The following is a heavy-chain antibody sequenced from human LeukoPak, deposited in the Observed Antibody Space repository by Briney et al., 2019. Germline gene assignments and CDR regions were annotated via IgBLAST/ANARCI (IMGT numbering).Heavy chain of an antibody. CDR3: AKWLRGVIIKLDY. CDR1: GFTFSSYG. Sequence: GGSLRLSCAASGFTFSSYGMHWVRQAPGKGLEWVAVISYDGSNKYYADSVKGRFTISRDNSKNTLYLQMNSLRAEDTAVYYCAKWLRGVIIKLDYWGQGTLVTVSS. D-gene: IGHD3-10*01. V-gene: IGHV3-30*18. CDR2: ISYDGSNK. J-gene: IGHJ4*02.